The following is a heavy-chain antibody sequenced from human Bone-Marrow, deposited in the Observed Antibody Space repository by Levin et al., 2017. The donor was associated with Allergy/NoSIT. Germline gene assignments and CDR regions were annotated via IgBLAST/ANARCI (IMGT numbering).Heavy chain of an antibody. CDR1: GFNFKNYA. D-gene: IGHD6-19*01. J-gene: IGHJ4*02. V-gene: IGHV3-23*01. CDR3: AKDLSSSSGWNYGDS. Sequence: GGSLRLSCAASGFNFKNYAMSWVRQVPVKGLEWISGISGSGGTANYADSVRERFSISRDNSKNELYLFMHNLRADDTAIYYCAKDLSSSSGWNYGDSWGQGIVVNVSS. CDR2: ISGSGGTA.